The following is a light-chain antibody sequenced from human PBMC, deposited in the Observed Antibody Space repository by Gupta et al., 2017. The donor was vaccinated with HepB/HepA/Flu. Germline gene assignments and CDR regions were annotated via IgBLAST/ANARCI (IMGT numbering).Light chain of an antibody. CDR2: KHD. V-gene: IGLV1-51*02. J-gene: IGLJ3*02. CDR3: GTWDSSLSAWV. CDR1: SSNIGSDF. Sequence: QSVLTQPPSVSAAPGPKVTISCSGRSSNIGSDFVSWYHPRPGTAPKLLIYKHDERPSGIPDRFSASKSGTSATLGITGLQTGDEADYYCGTWDSSLSAWVFGGGTKLTVL.